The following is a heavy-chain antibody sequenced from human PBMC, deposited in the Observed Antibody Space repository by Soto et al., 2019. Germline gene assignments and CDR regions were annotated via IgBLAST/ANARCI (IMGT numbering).Heavy chain of an antibody. CDR1: GFTVTSSA. D-gene: IGHD6-19*01. V-gene: IGHV1-58*01. J-gene: IGHJ4*02. Sequence: TPVKASCKDSGFTVTSSAVQWVRQDRGQRLEWIGWIVVGSGNTNYAQKFQERVTITRDMSTSTAYMELSSLRSEDTAVYYCAADAVAGTLTFDYWGQGTLVTVSS. CDR2: IVVGSGNT. CDR3: AADAVAGTLTFDY.